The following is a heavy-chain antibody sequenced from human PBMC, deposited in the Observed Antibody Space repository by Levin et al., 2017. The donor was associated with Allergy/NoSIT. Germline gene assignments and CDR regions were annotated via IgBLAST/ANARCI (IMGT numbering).Heavy chain of an antibody. CDR2: LNPKNGNA. CDR1: GYAFSNYD. D-gene: IGHD3-10*01. V-gene: IGHV1-8*01. J-gene: IGHJ5*02. CDR3: ARDRQARGLDSRSFDP. Sequence: ASVKVSCRASGYAFSNYDINWLRQAPGQGLEWMGWLNPKNGNAAYAQRFQGRVTMTRNASTNTAYLELNSLTSDDTAVYYCARDRQARGLDSRSFDPWGQGTRVTVSS.